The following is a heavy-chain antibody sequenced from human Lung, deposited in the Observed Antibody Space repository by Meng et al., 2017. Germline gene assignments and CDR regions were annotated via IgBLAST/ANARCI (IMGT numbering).Heavy chain of an antibody. CDR3: AKKGWLYWGSGDDY. D-gene: IGHD7-27*01. V-gene: IGHV3/OR16-13*01. CDR2: INSDGSST. CDR1: GFTFSSYW. J-gene: IGHJ4*02. Sequence: VGWGGGLVPPGGSMSLYCAASGFTFSSYWMHWVRQAPGKGLVWVSRINSDGSSTSYADSMKGQFTISRDNAKNTLYLQMNSLRAEDTAVYYCAKKGWLYWGSGDDYWGQGTLVTVSS.